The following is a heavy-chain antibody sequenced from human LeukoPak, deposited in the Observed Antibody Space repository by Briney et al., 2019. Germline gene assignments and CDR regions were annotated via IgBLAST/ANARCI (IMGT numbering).Heavy chain of an antibody. V-gene: IGHV4-59*01. Sequence: PSETLSLTCTVSGGSISSYYWSWIRQPPGKGLEWIGYIYYSGCTNYNPSLKSRVTISVDTSKNQFSLKLSSVTAADTAVYYCAREYCSGGSCYSDYWGQGTLVTVSS. CDR2: IYYSGCT. CDR3: AREYCSGGSCYSDY. CDR1: GGSISSYY. J-gene: IGHJ4*02. D-gene: IGHD2-15*01.